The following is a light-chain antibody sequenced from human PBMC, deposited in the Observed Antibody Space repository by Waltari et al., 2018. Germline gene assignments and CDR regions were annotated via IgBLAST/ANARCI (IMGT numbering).Light chain of an antibody. J-gene: IGLJ3*02. CDR1: SSIIGRNT. V-gene: IGLV1-44*01. Sequence: QSVVTQPPSASGTPGQTVTITCSGSSSIIGRNTVNWYQKLPGTAPSLIIFDTHKWPSGVPDRFSGSKSGTSASLDISGLQPEDEGEYYCSVWDDRLNGNWLFGGGTKVTVL. CDR3: SVWDDRLNGNWL. CDR2: DTH.